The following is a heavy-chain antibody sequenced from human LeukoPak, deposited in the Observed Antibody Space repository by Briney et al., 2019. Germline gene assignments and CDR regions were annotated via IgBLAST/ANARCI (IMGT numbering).Heavy chain of an antibody. CDR1: GCTFTSYA. D-gene: IGHD3-22*01. CDR2: INAGNGNT. Sequence: ASVKVSCKASGCTFTSYAMHWVRQAPGQRLEWMGWINAGNGNTKYSQKFQGRVTITRDTSASTAYMELSSLRSEDTAVYYCARVRRSYDSDFDYWGQGTLVTVSS. CDR3: ARVRRSYDSDFDY. V-gene: IGHV1-3*01. J-gene: IGHJ4*02.